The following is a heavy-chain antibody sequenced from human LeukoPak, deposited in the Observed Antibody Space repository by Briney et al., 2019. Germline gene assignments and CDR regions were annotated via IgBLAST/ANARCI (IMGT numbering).Heavy chain of an antibody. V-gene: IGHV3-33*01. CDR2: SWYDGSNK. J-gene: IGHJ5*02. CDR3: AREVRVIYITSWFDP. Sequence: GGSLRLSCAASGFTLSLYAMHWVRQAPGKGLEWVAVSWYDGSNKYYADSGKGRFTISRDNSKNTLYLQMNGLRAEDTAVYYCAREVRVIYITSWFDPWGQGTLVTVSS. D-gene: IGHD3-3*01. CDR1: GFTLSLYA.